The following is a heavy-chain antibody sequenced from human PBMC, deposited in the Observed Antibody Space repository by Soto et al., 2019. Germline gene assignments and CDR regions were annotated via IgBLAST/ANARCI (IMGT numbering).Heavy chain of an antibody. Sequence: QVQLVQSGAEVKKPGASVKVSCKASGYTFTGYYMHWVRQAPGQGLEWMGWIKPNSGGTNYAQKFQGWVPMTRDTSISTAYMELSRLRSDDTAVYYCSRAHCGGDCYSGVDYWGQGTLVTVSS. CDR1: GYTFTGYY. J-gene: IGHJ4*02. CDR3: SRAHCGGDCYSGVDY. CDR2: IKPNSGGT. D-gene: IGHD2-21*02. V-gene: IGHV1-2*04.